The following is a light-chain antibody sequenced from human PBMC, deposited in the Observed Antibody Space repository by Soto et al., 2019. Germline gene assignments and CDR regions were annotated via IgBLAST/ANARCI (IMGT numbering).Light chain of an antibody. CDR1: QSVSSN. V-gene: IGKV3-15*01. CDR3: QQYNDWPPWT. J-gene: IGKJ1*01. CDR2: GAS. Sequence: ETVMTQSPGTLSVSLGERATLSCRASQSVSSNLAWYQQKPGQAPRLLIYGASTRATGIPARFSGSGSGTEFTLTISSLLSEDSAIYFCQQYNDWPPWTFGQGTKWIS.